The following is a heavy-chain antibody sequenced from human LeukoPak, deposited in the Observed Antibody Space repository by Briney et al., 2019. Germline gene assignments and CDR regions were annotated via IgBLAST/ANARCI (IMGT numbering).Heavy chain of an antibody. J-gene: IGHJ4*02. Sequence: SETLSLSCTVSGGSISSYYRSWIRHPAGKGLEWIGRIYTSGRTYSNPSLKSRVTISVDTSKNQFSLKLSSVTAADTAVYYCARVYYDSSGADYWGQGTLVTVSS. CDR2: IYTSGRT. D-gene: IGHD3-22*01. V-gene: IGHV4-4*07. CDR3: ARVYYDSSGADY. CDR1: GGSISSYY.